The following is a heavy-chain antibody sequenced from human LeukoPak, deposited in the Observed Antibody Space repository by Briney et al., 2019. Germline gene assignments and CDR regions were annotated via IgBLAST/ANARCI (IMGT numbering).Heavy chain of an antibody. Sequence: PSETLSLTCTVSGGSISGSSYYWGWIRQPPGKGLECIGSIYYSGSTYYNPSLKSRVTISVDTSKNQFSLKLSSVTAADTAVYYCARSSYNWKYYYYYMDVWGKGTTVTVSS. V-gene: IGHV4-39*07. CDR2: IYYSGST. CDR1: GGSISGSSYY. D-gene: IGHD1-20*01. CDR3: ARSSYNWKYYYYYMDV. J-gene: IGHJ6*03.